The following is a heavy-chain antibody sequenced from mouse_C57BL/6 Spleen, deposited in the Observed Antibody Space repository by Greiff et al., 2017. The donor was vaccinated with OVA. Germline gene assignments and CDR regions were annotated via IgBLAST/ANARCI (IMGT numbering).Heavy chain of an antibody. CDR1: GFTFSDAW. D-gene: IGHD2-5*01. CDR2: IRNKANNHAT. J-gene: IGHJ4*01. Sequence: EVMLVESGGGLVQPGGSMKLSCAASGFTFSDAWMDWVRQSPEKGLEWVAEIRNKANNHATYYAESVKGRFTISRDDSKSSVYLQMNSLRAEDTGIYYCTSSNSNWGYAMDYWGQGTSVTVSS. V-gene: IGHV6-6*01. CDR3: TSSNSNWGYAMDY.